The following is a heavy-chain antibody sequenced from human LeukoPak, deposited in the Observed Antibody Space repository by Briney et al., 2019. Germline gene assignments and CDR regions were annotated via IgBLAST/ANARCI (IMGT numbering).Heavy chain of an antibody. CDR1: GFAVSSYW. CDR3: ARGSGGWQQFPLGDY. V-gene: IGHV3-7*03. Sequence: GGCLRLSCAASGFAVSSYWMSWIRQAPGKGLEWVANINQDGSEKYYVDSVKGRFTISRDNAKNSLYVQMNSLRAEDTAVYYCARGSGGWQQFPLGDYGGQGTLVTVSS. CDR2: INQDGSEK. J-gene: IGHJ4*02. D-gene: IGHD5-24*01.